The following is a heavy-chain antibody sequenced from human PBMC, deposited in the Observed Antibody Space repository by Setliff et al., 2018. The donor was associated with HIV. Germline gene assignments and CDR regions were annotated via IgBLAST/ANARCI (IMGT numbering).Heavy chain of an antibody. Sequence: ASVMVSCKASGYTFTAYSIHWVRQAPGQGLEWMGWINPNSGGAKYAQRFQGRVTMTRDTSISTAFMEVSGLKYDDTAVYYCARDPAATDNTDHWGQGTLVTVSS. CDR3: ARDPAATDNTDH. V-gene: IGHV1-2*02. J-gene: IGHJ4*02. D-gene: IGHD6-25*01. CDR2: INPNSGGA. CDR1: GYTFTAYS.